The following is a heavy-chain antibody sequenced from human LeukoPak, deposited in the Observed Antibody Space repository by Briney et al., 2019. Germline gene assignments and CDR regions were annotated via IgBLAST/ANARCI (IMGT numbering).Heavy chain of an antibody. Sequence: PSETLSLTCTVSGGSISSGDYYWSWISQPPGKGLEWIGYIYYSGSTYYNPSLKSRVTISVDTSKNQFSLKLSSVTAADTAVYYCAGGERVVLFDYWGQGTLVTVSS. D-gene: IGHD1-1*01. CDR1: GGSISSGDYY. V-gene: IGHV4-30-4*01. CDR2: IYYSGST. CDR3: AGGERVVLFDY. J-gene: IGHJ4*02.